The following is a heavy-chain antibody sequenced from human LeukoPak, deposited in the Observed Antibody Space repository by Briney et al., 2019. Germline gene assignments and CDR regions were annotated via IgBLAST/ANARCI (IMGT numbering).Heavy chain of an antibody. D-gene: IGHD2-8*01. CDR2: INHSGRN. CDR3: AREGFCTNGVCLPPPSAFWFDP. Sequence: SETLSLTCAVYGGSFGGYYWSWIRQPPGKGLEWIGEINHSGRNNYNPSLKSRVTISVDTSKNQFSLKLSSVTAAVTAVYYCAREGFCTNGVCLPPPSAFWFDPWGQGTLVTVSS. J-gene: IGHJ5*02. CDR1: GGSFGGYY. V-gene: IGHV4-34*01.